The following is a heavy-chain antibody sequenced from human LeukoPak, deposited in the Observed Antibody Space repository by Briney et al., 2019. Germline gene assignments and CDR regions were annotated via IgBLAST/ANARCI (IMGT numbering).Heavy chain of an antibody. J-gene: IGHJ4*02. Sequence: PSETLSLTCTVSGGSISSNSFYWGWIRQPPGKGLEWIGSISYSGRTYYNPSLKSRVTISVDTSKNQFSLKLTSVTAADTAVHYCARHVVGVYFDVLFDYWGQGALVTVSS. CDR2: ISYSGRT. CDR3: ARHVVGVYFDVLFDY. CDR1: GGSISSNSFY. V-gene: IGHV4-39*01. D-gene: IGHD3-9*01.